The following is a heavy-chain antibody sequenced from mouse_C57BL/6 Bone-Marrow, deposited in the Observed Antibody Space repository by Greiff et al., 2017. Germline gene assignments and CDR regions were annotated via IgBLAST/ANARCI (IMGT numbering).Heavy chain of an antibody. D-gene: IGHD2-5*01. CDR2: IHPNSGST. J-gene: IGHJ3*01. Sequence: QVQLQQSGAELVKPGASVKLSCKASGYTFTSYWMHWVKQRPGQGLEWIGMIHPNSGSTNYNEKFKSKATLTVDKSSSTAYMQLSSLTSEDSAVYYCARETYYSNSWFADWGQGTLVTVSA. CDR3: ARETYYSNSWFAD. CDR1: GYTFTSYW. V-gene: IGHV1-64*01.